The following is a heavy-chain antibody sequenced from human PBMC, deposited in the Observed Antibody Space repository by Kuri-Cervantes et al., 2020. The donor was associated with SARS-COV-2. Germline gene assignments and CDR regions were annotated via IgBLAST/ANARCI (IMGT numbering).Heavy chain of an antibody. V-gene: IGHV3-7*01. J-gene: IGHJ4*02. CDR3: AKDCGGDCYLDY. CDR1: GFTFSSYW. D-gene: IGHD2-21*02. Sequence: GESLKISCAASGFTFSSYWMSWVRQAPGKGLEWVANIKQDGSEKYYVDSVKGRFTISRDNAKNTLYLQMNSLRAEDTAVYYCAKDCGGDCYLDYWGQGTLVTVSS. CDR2: IKQDGSEK.